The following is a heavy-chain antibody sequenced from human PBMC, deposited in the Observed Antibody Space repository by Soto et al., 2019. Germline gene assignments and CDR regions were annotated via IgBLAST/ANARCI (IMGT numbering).Heavy chain of an antibody. CDR1: GFTFSSYG. J-gene: IGHJ6*02. Sequence: PGGSLRLSCAASGFTFSSYGMHWVRQAPGKGLEWVAVIWYDGSNKYYADSVKGRFTISRDNSKNTLYLQMNSLRAEDTAVYYWARGWNDTNPPDYYYCMDVWGQGTTVTVSS. V-gene: IGHV3-33*01. CDR2: IWYDGSNK. CDR3: ARGWNDTNPPDYYYCMDV. D-gene: IGHD1-1*01.